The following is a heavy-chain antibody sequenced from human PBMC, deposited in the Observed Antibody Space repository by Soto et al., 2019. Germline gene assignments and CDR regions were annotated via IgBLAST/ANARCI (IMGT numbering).Heavy chain of an antibody. CDR1: GFSFIDYA. D-gene: IGHD6-13*01. J-gene: IGHJ4*02. Sequence: GGSLRLSCSASGFSFIDYAMSWCRQARGKGLEWVSVISESGGSTHYADSVRGRFTVSRDNSKNSLSLRMNSLRDEDTAVYFCAKRSPYSSGWYSPIFDYWGQGALVTVSS. CDR3: AKRSPYSSGWYSPIFDY. V-gene: IGHV3-23*01. CDR2: ISESGGST.